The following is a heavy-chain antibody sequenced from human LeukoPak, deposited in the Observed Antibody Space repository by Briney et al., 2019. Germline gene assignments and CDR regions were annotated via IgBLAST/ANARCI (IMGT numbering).Heavy chain of an antibody. D-gene: IGHD5-24*01. CDR3: ARDYGFDAFDI. Sequence: ASVKVSCKASGYTFTSYDINWVRQATGQGLEWMGWINPNSGGTNYAQKFQGRVTMTRDTSISTAYMELSRLRSDDTAVYYCARDYGFDAFDIWGQGTMVTVSS. J-gene: IGHJ3*02. V-gene: IGHV1-2*02. CDR1: GYTFTSYD. CDR2: INPNSGGT.